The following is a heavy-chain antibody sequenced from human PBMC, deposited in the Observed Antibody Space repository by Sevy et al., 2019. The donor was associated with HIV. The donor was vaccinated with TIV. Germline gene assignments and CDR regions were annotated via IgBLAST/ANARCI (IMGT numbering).Heavy chain of an antibody. J-gene: IGHJ4*02. CDR1: GFTFSSYA. CDR3: ARDGAPMIVVVITLDY. V-gene: IGHV3-30*04. CDR2: ISYDGSNK. D-gene: IGHD3-22*01. Sequence: GGSLILSCAASGFTFSSYAMHWVRQAPGKGLEWVAVISYDGSNKYYADSVKGRFTISRDNSKNTLYLQMNSLRAEDTAVYYCARDGAPMIVVVITLDYWGQGTLVTVSS.